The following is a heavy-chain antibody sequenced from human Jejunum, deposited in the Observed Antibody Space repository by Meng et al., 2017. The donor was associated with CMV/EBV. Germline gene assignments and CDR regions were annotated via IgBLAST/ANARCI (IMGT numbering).Heavy chain of an antibody. V-gene: IGHV3-48*04. CDR3: VRDPVLSGLDV. Sequence: SCAASGFSLRTDSMSWVRQAPGKGLEWVAYIGTGSTKYYADSLEGRFTVSRDDAKNSLYLQMHSLRGEDTAVYFCVRDPVLSGLDVWGQGTTVTVSS. CDR1: GFSLRTDS. J-gene: IGHJ6*02. CDR2: IGTGSTK.